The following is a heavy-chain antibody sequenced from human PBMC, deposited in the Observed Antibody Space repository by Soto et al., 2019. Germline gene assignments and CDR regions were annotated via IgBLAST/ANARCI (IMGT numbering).Heavy chain of an antibody. D-gene: IGHD6-19*01. CDR2: INAGNGNT. CDR3: ARDRSGPGPVGVTDWIGMDV. J-gene: IGHJ6*02. V-gene: IGHV1-3*01. CDR1: GYTFSSYA. Sequence: QVQLVQSGAEVKKPGASVKVSCKASGYTFSSYAMHWVRQAPGQRLEWMGWINAGNGNTKYSQKFQGRVTITRDTSASTAYMELGSLRAEDTAVYYCARDRSGPGPVGVTDWIGMDVWGQGPTVTVSS.